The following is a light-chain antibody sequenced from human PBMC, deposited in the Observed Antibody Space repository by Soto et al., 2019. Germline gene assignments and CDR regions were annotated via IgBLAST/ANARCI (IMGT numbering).Light chain of an antibody. CDR3: QQRRNWPCFT. CDR1: HSVSSR. CDR2: DTS. Sequence: EIVLTQSPATLSLSPGDSATLSCRASHSVSSRLAWFQQKPGQAPRLLIYDTSTRATGIPARFSGSGSGTDLNLTISSLEPEDFALEYCQQRRNWPCFTFGPGTKVDI. V-gene: IGKV3-11*01. J-gene: IGKJ3*01.